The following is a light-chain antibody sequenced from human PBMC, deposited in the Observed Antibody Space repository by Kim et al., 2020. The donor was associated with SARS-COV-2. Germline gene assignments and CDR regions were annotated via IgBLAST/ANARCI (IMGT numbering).Light chain of an antibody. J-gene: IGKJ4*01. V-gene: IGKV1-12*01. CDR2: CAH. Sequence: ACVGDRVHISRRKSEGNGTWLAWYQQTTGNAPHPLIYCAHFVQSGPTTSFSGSGSETELTLTINCLQPEDFASYYCPRAGDSPHTFGGGTKREI. CDR1: EGNGTW. CDR3: PRAGDSPHT.